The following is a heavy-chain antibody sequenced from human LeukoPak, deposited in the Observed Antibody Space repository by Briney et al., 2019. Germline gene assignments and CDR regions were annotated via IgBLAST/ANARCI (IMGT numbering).Heavy chain of an antibody. Sequence: GGSLRPSCAASGFTFSSHGMHWVRQAPGKGLEWVAVIWYDGSNKYYADSVKGRFTISRDNSKNMLYVEMNSLRAEDTAVYYCVRWGSGKVMDVWGKGTTVTVSP. V-gene: IGHV3-33*01. CDR2: IWYDGSNK. D-gene: IGHD7-27*01. CDR3: VRWGSGKVMDV. J-gene: IGHJ6*04. CDR1: GFTFSSHG.